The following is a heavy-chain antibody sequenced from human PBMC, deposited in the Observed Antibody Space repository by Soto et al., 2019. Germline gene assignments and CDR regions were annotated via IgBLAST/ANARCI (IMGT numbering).Heavy chain of an antibody. CDR3: ARGADSGGSYYYYGMDV. D-gene: IGHD1-26*01. CDR1: GYSISSGYY. CDR2: IYHSGST. Sequence: SETLSLTCAVSGYSISSGYYWGWIRQPPGKGLEWIGSIYHSGSTYYNPSLKSRVTISVDTSKNQFSLKLSSVTAADTAVYYCARGADSGGSYYYYGMDVWGQGTTVTVSS. J-gene: IGHJ6*02. V-gene: IGHV4-38-2*01.